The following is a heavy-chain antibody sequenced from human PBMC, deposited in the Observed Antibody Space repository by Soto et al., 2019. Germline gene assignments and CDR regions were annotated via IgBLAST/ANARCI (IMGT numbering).Heavy chain of an antibody. Sequence: GASVKVSCKASGYTFTGYYIHWVRQAPGQGLEWMGWINPNSGGTNYAQKFQGWVTMTRDTSISTAYMELSRLRSDDTAVYYCARDLPIAAAGPYYYYGMDVWGQGTTVTVSS. CDR1: GYTFTGYY. CDR2: INPNSGGT. CDR3: ARDLPIAAAGPYYYYGMDV. V-gene: IGHV1-2*04. J-gene: IGHJ6*02. D-gene: IGHD6-13*01.